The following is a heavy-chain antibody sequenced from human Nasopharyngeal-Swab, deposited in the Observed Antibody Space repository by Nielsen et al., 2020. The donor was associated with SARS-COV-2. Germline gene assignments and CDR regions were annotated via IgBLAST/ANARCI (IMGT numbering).Heavy chain of an antibody. CDR1: GGSVSSGSYY. J-gene: IGHJ3*02. CDR2: INHSGST. CDR3: ARESGGNSVLGAFDI. Sequence: SETLSLTCTVSGGSVSSGSYYWSWIRQPPGKGLEWIGEINHSGSTNYNPSLKSRVTISVDTSKNQFSLKLSSVTAADTAVYYCARESGGNSVLGAFDIWGQGTMVTVSS. V-gene: IGHV4-39*07. D-gene: IGHD4-23*01.